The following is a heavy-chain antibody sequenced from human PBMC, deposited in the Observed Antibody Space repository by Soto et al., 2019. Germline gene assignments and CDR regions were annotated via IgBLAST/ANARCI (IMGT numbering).Heavy chain of an antibody. V-gene: IGHV1-2*02. CDR2: INPNSGGT. D-gene: IGHD4-17*01. CDR3: ARDKRLRPYYFDY. J-gene: IGHJ4*02. Sequence: ASVKVSCKASGYTFTGYYMHWVRQAPGQGLEWMGWINPNSGGTNYAQKFQGRVTMTRDTSISTAYMELSRLRSDDTAVYYCARDKRLRPYYFDYWGQGTLVTVPS. CDR1: GYTFTGYY.